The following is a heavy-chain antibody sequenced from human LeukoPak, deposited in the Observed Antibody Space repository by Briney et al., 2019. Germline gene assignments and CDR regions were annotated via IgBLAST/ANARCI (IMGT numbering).Heavy chain of an antibody. CDR1: GFTFSSSW. D-gene: IGHD1-26*01. CDR2: INKDGSVT. J-gene: IGHJ4*02. V-gene: IGHV3-74*01. Sequence: PGGSLRLSCAASGFTFSSSWIHWVRQAPGKGLVWVSRINKDGSVTDYAESVKGRFSISRDNAKNTLYLQMNSPRVEDTAIYYCVKVRGRARVGYFDYWGQGTRVTVSS. CDR3: VKVRGRARVGYFDY.